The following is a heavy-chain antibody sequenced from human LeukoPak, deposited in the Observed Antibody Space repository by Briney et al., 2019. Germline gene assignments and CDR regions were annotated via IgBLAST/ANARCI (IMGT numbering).Heavy chain of an antibody. Sequence: GGSLRLSCAVSGFTSSSYWMSWVRQASGKGLEWVANIKQDGSEKYYVDSVKGRFTISRDNAKNSLYLQMNSLRAEDTAVYYCARAPYCIGGSCRFDYWGQGTLVTVSS. J-gene: IGHJ4*02. V-gene: IGHV3-7*03. D-gene: IGHD2-15*01. CDR2: IKQDGSEK. CDR1: GFTSSSYW. CDR3: ARAPYCIGGSCRFDY.